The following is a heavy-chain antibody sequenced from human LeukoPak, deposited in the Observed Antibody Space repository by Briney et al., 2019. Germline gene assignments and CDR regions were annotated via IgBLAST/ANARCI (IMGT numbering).Heavy chain of an antibody. Sequence: SETLSLTCTVSGGSFSSSSYYWGWIRQPPGKGLEWIGSVYYSGSTYYNPSLKSRVTISVDTSKNQFSLKLSSVTAADTAVYYCARGYCSVGSCSAIGVFDSWGPGTLVTVSS. CDR1: GGSFSSSSYY. CDR3: ARGYCSVGSCSAIGVFDS. D-gene: IGHD2-15*01. J-gene: IGHJ4*02. V-gene: IGHV4-39*01. CDR2: VYYSGST.